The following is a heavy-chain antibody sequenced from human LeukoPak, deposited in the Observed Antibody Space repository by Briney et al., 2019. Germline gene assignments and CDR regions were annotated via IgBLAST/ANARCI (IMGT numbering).Heavy chain of an antibody. CDR2: IWHDGSNE. J-gene: IGHJ5*02. V-gene: IGHV3-33*03. Sequence: GRSLRLSCAASGFIFSRYGMHWVRQAPGEGPQWVAVIWHDGSNEDYADSVRGRFTISRDNSKNILYLQMDSLRAEDTAMYYCAKDRYGSGSNWFDPWGQGTLVTVSS. CDR3: AKDRYGSGSNWFDP. CDR1: GFIFSRYG. D-gene: IGHD3-10*01.